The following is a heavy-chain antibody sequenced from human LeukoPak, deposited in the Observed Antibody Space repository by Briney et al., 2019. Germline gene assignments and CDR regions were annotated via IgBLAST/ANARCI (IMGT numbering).Heavy chain of an antibody. CDR3: ARGRYYGSGSYIY. CDR1: GGTFSSYA. Sequence: SVKVSCKASGGTFSSYAISWVRQAPGQGLEWMGRTIPIVGTANYAQTFQGRVTITTDESTSTAYIELSILRSEDTAVYYCARGRYYGSGSYIYWGQGTVVTVSS. D-gene: IGHD3-10*01. CDR2: TIPIVGTA. V-gene: IGHV1-69*05. J-gene: IGHJ4*02.